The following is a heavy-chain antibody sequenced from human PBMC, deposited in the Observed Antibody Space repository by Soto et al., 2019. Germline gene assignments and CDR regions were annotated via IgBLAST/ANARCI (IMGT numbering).Heavy chain of an antibody. CDR1: VYSFTSYW. J-gene: IGHJ5*01. V-gene: IGHV5-51*01. D-gene: IGHD1-26*01. CDR2: IYPGDSDT. CDR3: AIQNTVILGHLTNNWFDP. Sequence: GESLKISCKGSVYSFTSYWIAWVSQMPVKGLVWMGIIYPGDSDTRYSPSFQGQVTFSADKSISTAFLQWGSLKASDTAIYYCAIQNTVILGHLTNNWFDPCGQGTLVPVSS.